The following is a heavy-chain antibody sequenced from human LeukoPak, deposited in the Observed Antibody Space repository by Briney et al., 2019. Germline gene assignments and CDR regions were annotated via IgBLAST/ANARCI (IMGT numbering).Heavy chain of an antibody. D-gene: IGHD6-13*01. Sequence: GGSLRLSCAASGFTFSSYNMNWVRQAPGKGLEWISYITGSSSSIYYADSVKGRFTISRDNAKNSLYLQMNSLRAEDTAVYYCAREPTYTSSWYATCDYWGQGIQVTVSS. CDR2: ITGSSSSI. CDR1: GFTFSSYN. CDR3: AREPTYTSSWYATCDY. V-gene: IGHV3-48*01. J-gene: IGHJ4*02.